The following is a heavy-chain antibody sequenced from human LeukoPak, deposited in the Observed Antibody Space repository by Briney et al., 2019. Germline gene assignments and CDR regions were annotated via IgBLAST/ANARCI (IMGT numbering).Heavy chain of an antibody. CDR2: IYPGDSDT. CDR3: ATPYYDSSGYYEFDY. CDR1: GYSFTSYW. J-gene: IGHJ4*02. Sequence: GESLKISCKGSGYSFTSYWIGWVRQMPGKGLEWMGIIYPGDSDTRYSPSFQGQVTISADKSISTAYLQWSSLKASDTAMYYCATPYYDSSGYYEFDYWGQGTLVTVSS. D-gene: IGHD3-22*01. V-gene: IGHV5-51*01.